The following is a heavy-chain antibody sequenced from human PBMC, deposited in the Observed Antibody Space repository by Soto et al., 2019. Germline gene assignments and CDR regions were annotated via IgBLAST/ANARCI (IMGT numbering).Heavy chain of an antibody. Sequence: PSETLSLPCTVSGGSISSSHWSWVRQPPGRGLGWIGHISYSGSTNYNPPLNSRVTISVDTSKNQFSLKLSSVTAADTAVDYCARDHRGYCSGGSGLTWFDPWGQGTLVTVSS. D-gene: IGHD2-15*01. CDR3: ARDHRGYCSGGSGLTWFDP. V-gene: IGHV4-59*01. CDR2: ISYSGST. CDR1: GGSISSSH. J-gene: IGHJ5*02.